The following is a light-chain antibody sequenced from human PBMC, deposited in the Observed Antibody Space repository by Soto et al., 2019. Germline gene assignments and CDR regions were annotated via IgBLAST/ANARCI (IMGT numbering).Light chain of an antibody. CDR1: QSIASN. CDR2: SAS. V-gene: IGKV3-15*01. CDR3: QKHNHWRS. Sequence: EIVMTQSPATLPVSPGESATLSCRASQSIASNLAWYQQKPGQAPRLIIHSASDRDTGIPPRFSSSGSGTEFTLTISSLQSEDFEVYYCQKHNHWRSFGQGTNLEIK. J-gene: IGKJ2*01.